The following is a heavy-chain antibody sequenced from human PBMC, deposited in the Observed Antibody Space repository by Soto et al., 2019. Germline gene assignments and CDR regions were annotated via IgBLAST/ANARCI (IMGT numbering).Heavy chain of an antibody. V-gene: IGHV3-64D*08. J-gene: IGHJ4*02. CDR1: GFTFSSYA. D-gene: IGHD6-13*01. CDR2: ISSNGGST. Sequence: PGGSLRLSCSASGFTFSSYAMHWVRQAPGKGLEYVSAISSNGGSTYYADSVKGRFTISRDNSKNTLYLQMSSLRAEDTAVYYCVRTYGWSSGYSSSWYYFDYWGQGTLVTVSS. CDR3: VRTYGWSSGYSSSWYYFDY.